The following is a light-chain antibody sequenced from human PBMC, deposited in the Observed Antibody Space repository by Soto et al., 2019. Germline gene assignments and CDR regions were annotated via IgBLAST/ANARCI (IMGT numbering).Light chain of an antibody. J-gene: IGLJ1*01. CDR3: NSYTTSSSLYV. CDR1: SSDIGGYDY. CDR2: DVS. Sequence: QRVLTRAASGSGAPGQGISISCTGTSSDIGGYDYVSWYQQYPGKAPKLMIYDVSNRPSGVSDRFSGSKSANTASLTISGLQAEDEADYYCNSYTTSSSLYVFGTGTKVTVL. V-gene: IGLV2-14*01.